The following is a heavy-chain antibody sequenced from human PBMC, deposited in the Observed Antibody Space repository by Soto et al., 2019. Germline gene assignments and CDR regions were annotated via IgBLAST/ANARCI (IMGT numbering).Heavy chain of an antibody. CDR2: ISAYNGNT. J-gene: IGHJ5*02. CDR1: GYTFTSYG. V-gene: IGHV1-18*01. Sequence: ASVKVSCKASGYTFTSYGISWVRQAPGQGLEWMGWISAYNGNTNYAQKLQGRVTMTTDTSTSTAYMELRSLRSDDTAVYYCAKDGGADGYFGNWLDPWGQGTLVIVSS. D-gene: IGHD5-12*01. CDR3: AKDGGADGYFGNWLDP.